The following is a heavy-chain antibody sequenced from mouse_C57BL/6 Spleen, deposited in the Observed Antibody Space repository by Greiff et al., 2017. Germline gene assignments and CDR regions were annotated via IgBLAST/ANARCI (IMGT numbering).Heavy chain of an antibody. CDR3: ARSSYDYDEGGYYFDY. CDR2: IYPGDGDT. J-gene: IGHJ2*01. V-gene: IGHV1-82*01. CDR1: GYAFSSSW. Sequence: QFQLQQSGPELVKPGASVQISCKASGYAFSSSWMNWVKQRPGKGLEWIGRIYPGDGDTNYHGKFKGTATLTADKSSSTAYMQLSSLTSEDSAVYFCARSSYDYDEGGYYFDYWGQGTTLTVSS. D-gene: IGHD2-4*01.